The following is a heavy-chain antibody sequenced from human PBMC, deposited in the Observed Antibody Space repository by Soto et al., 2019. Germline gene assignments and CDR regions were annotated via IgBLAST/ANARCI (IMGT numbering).Heavy chain of an antibody. D-gene: IGHD4-17*01. V-gene: IGHV3-15*01. J-gene: IGHJ4*02. CDR1: GINFINAW. CDR3: TTDPGDYEDF. Sequence: EVQLVESGGDLVKRGGCLRLSCAASGINFINAWMSWVRQAPGKGLEWVGRIKNKADGGTADYAAPVRGRFTISRDDSKNTLFLQMNSLETEDTAVYYCTTDPGDYEDFWGQGTLVTVSS. CDR2: IKNKADGGTA.